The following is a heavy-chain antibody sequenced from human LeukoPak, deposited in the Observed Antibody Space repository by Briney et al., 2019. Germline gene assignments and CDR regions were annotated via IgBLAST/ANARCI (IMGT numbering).Heavy chain of an antibody. J-gene: IGHJ5*02. CDR3: ARGGYSSSWYVRWFDP. D-gene: IGHD6-13*01. V-gene: IGHV4-4*07. CDR1: GGSISSYY. CDR2: IYTSGST. Sequence: SETLSLTCTVSGGSISSYYWSWIRQPAGKGLEWIGRIYTSGSTNYNPSLKSRVTMSADTSKNQFSLKLSSVTAADTAVYYCARGGYSSSWYVRWFDPWGQGTLVTVSS.